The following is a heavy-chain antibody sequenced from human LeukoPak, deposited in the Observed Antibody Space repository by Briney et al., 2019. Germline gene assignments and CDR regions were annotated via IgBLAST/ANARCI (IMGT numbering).Heavy chain of an antibody. CDR3: VGRGQFGESFDY. J-gene: IGHJ4*02. V-gene: IGHV4-4*02. CDR2: IYHSGRT. CDR1: GGSINNNNW. D-gene: IGHD3-10*01. Sequence: SETLSLTCAVSGGSINNNNWWTWVRQPPGKGLEWIGEIYHSGRTNYNPSLNSRVTISVDKSKNQFSLKLSSVTAADTAVYYCVGRGQFGESFDYWGQGTLVTVS.